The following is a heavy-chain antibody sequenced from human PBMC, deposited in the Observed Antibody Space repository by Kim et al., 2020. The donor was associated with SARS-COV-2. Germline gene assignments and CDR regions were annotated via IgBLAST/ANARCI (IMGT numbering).Heavy chain of an antibody. D-gene: IGHD3-3*01. V-gene: IGHV7-4-1*02. CDR3: ARSTGFLEWSFDY. Sequence: YAQGFTGRFVFSLDASVSTAYLQISSLKAGDTAVYYCARSTGFLEWSFDYWGQGTLVTVSS. J-gene: IGHJ4*02.